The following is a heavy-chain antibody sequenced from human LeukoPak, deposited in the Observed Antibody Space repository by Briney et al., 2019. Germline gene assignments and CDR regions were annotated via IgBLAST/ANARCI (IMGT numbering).Heavy chain of an antibody. CDR1: GGSISNYY. D-gene: IGHD2-15*01. CDR2: IYNSGTT. Sequence: SETLSLTCSVSGGSISNYYWSWIRQPPGKGLEWIGHIYNSGTTDYNPSLKSRVTISVDTSKNQFSLKLTSVTAADAAVYYCARAPLLYYFDLWGQGTLVTVSS. J-gene: IGHJ4*02. CDR3: ARAPLLYYFDL. V-gene: IGHV4-59*01.